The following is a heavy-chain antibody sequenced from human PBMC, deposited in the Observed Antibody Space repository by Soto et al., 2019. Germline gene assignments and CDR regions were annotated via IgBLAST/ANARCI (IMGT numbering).Heavy chain of an antibody. V-gene: IGHV4-59*08. CDR3: ARHAPYCSSTSHCAYGMDV. CDR2: IYYSGST. Sequence: SETLSLTCTVSGGSTSSYYWSCIRQPPGKGLEGIGYIYYSGSTHYNPSLKSRVTISVDTSKNQFSLKLSSVTAADTAVYYCARHAPYCSSTSHCAYGMDVWGQGTTVTVSS. J-gene: IGHJ6*02. CDR1: GGSTSSYY. D-gene: IGHD2-2*01.